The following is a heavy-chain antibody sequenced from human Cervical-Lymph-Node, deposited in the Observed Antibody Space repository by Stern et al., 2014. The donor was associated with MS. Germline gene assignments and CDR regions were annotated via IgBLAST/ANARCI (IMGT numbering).Heavy chain of an antibody. J-gene: IGHJ4*02. Sequence: VQSGGSLSLSCAASGFTFSSYAMSWVRQAPGKGLEWVSAISGSGGSTYYADSVKGRFTISRDNSKNTLYLQMNSLRAEDTAVYYCAKVRHLGIQPDYFDYWGQGTLVTVSS. CDR3: AKVRHLGIQPDYFDY. CDR2: ISGSGGST. V-gene: IGHV3-23*01. D-gene: IGHD5-18*01. CDR1: GFTFSSYA.